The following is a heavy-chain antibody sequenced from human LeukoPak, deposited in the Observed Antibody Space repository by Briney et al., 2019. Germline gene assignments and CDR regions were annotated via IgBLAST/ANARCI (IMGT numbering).Heavy chain of an antibody. V-gene: IGHV1-2*02. J-gene: IGHJ1*01. CDR2: LNPNSGDT. CDR1: GYSFTGNY. CDR3: TKDSDCSGDTCFEYFQH. Sequence: ASVKVSCKASGYSFTGNYLHWVRQAPGQGLEWMGWLNPNSGDTNYAQKFQGRVTMTRDTSITTAYMELSRLKSDDTAIYYCTKDSDCSGDTCFEYFQHWGQGTLVTVSS. D-gene: IGHD2-15*01.